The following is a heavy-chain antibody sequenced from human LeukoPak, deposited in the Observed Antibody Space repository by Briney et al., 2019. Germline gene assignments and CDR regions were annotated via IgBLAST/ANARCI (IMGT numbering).Heavy chain of an antibody. Sequence: GGSLRLFCAASGYTFSSYAMSWVRQAPGKGLEWVSAISGSGGSTYYADSVKGRFTISRDNSKNTLYLQMNSLRAEDTAVYYCAKSAAASGSYFDYWGQGTLVTVSS. J-gene: IGHJ4*02. CDR2: ISGSGGST. CDR3: AKSAAASGSYFDY. V-gene: IGHV3-23*01. CDR1: GYTFSSYA. D-gene: IGHD3-10*01.